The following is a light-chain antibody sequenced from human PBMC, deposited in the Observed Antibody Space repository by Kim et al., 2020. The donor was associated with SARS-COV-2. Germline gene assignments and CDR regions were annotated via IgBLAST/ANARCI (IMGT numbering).Light chain of an antibody. J-gene: IGKJ5*01. CDR2: DAS. V-gene: IGKV1-39*01. Sequence: SVGDRVTLTCRASQSIRSYLNWYQQKPGKAPQLLIYDASSLQSGVPSRFSGSGSGTDFTLTISSLQPEDSAAYYCQQNYSTLITFGQGTRLEIK. CDR3: QQNYSTLIT. CDR1: QSIRSY.